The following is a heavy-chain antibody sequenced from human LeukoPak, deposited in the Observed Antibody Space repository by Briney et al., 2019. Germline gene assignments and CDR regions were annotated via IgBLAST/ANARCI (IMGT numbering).Heavy chain of an antibody. CDR3: ARDYYRSLDY. CDR1: GFTFGNYA. CDR2: IKQDGSEK. D-gene: IGHD3-22*01. V-gene: IGHV3-7*01. Sequence: GGSLRLSCAASGFTFGNYAMSWVRQTPEKGLEWVANIKQDGSEKYYLDSVKGRFTISRDNAKNSLYLQMNSLRVEDTAVYYCARDYYRSLDYWGQGTLATVSS. J-gene: IGHJ4*02.